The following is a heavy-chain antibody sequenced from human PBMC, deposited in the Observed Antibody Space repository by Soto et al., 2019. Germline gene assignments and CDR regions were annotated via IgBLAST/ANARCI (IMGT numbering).Heavy chain of an antibody. CDR2: INPNSGGT. CDR1: GYTFTSYY. J-gene: IGHJ4*02. V-gene: IGHV1-2*04. Sequence: ASVKVSCKASGYTFTSYYIHWVRQAPGQGLEWMGWINPNSGGTNYVQKFQGWVTMTRDTSISTAYMELTRLKSDDTAVYYCARDPVRGPDPFYFDYWGQGTLVTVSS. D-gene: IGHD3-10*01. CDR3: ARDPVRGPDPFYFDY.